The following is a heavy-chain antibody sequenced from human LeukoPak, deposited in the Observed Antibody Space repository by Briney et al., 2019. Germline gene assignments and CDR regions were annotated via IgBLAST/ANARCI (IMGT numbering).Heavy chain of an antibody. CDR1: GFTFSSYA. Sequence: GGSLRLSCAASGFTFSSYAMSWVSQAPGKGVEWVSAILGSGGSTYYADSVKGRFTISRDNSKNTLYLQMNSLRAEDTAVYYCATAEGGLRNYYFDYWGQGTLVTVSS. V-gene: IGHV3-23*01. J-gene: IGHJ4*02. CDR3: ATAEGGLRNYYFDY. D-gene: IGHD3-9*01. CDR2: ILGSGGST.